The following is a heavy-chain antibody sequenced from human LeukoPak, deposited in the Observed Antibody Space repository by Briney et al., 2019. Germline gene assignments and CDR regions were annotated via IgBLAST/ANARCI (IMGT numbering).Heavy chain of an antibody. V-gene: IGHV3-66*01. J-gene: IGHJ4*02. CDR3: ARAWTGYCSGGSCYGYYFDY. D-gene: IGHD2-15*01. CDR1: GFTVSSNY. Sequence: GGSLRLSCAASGFTVSSNYTSWVRQAPGKGLEWVSVIYSGGSTYYADSVKGRFTISRDNSKNTLYLQMNSLRAEDTAVYYCARAWTGYCSGGSCYGYYFDYWGQGTLVTVSS. CDR2: IYSGGST.